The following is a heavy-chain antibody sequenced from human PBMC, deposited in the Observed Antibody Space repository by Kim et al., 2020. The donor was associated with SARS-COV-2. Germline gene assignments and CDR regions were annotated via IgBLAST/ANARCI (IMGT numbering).Heavy chain of an antibody. CDR3: AGLYPNYDFWSGYSYNWF. CDR1: GGSISSYY. J-gene: IGHJ5*01. V-gene: IGHV4-59*13. Sequence: SETLSHTCTVSGGSISSYYWSWIRQPPGKGLEWIGYIYYSGSTNYNPSLKSRVTISVDTYKNQFSLKLSSVTAADTAVYYCAGLYPNYDFWSGYSYNWF. CDR2: IYYSGST. D-gene: IGHD3-3*01.